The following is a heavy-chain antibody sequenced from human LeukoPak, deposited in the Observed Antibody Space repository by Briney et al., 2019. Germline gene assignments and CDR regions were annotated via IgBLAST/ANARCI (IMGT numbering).Heavy chain of an antibody. Sequence: ASVKVSCKASGYTFTSYGISWVRQAPGQGLEWMGWISAYNGNTNYAQKLQGRVTMTTDTSTSTAYMKLRSLRSDDTAVYYCARGVFFDWLLEEYNWFDPWGQGTLVTVSS. D-gene: IGHD3-9*01. J-gene: IGHJ5*02. CDR2: ISAYNGNT. V-gene: IGHV1-18*04. CDR1: GYTFTSYG. CDR3: ARGVFFDWLLEEYNWFDP.